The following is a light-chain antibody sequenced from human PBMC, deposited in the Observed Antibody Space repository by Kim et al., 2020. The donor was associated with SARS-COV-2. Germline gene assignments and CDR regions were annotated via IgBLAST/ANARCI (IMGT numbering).Light chain of an antibody. CDR3: GADHGSGSNFVRV. J-gene: IGLJ3*02. V-gene: IGLV9-49*01. CDR2: VGTGGIVG. CDR1: SGYSNYK. Sequence: QPVLTQPPSASASLGASVTLTCTLSSGYSNYKVDWYQQRPGKGSRFVMRVGTGGIVGSKGGGIPDRFSVLGSGLNRYLTIKDIQEEDESDYHCGADHGSGSNFVRVFGGGTQLTVL.